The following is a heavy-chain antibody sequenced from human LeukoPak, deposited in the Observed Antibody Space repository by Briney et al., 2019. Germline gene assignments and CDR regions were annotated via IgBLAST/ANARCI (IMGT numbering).Heavy chain of an antibody. D-gene: IGHD6-13*01. CDR1: GFRSSNYW. Sequence: PGGSLRLSCAASGFRSSNYWMTWVRQPPGKGLEWVANIRHDGGGKYCVDSVKGRFTISRDNAKSSLYLQMDSLRADDTAVYYCTRGQPLDKWGQGTLVIVSS. CDR2: IRHDGGGK. V-gene: IGHV3-7*03. CDR3: TRGQPLDK. J-gene: IGHJ4*02.